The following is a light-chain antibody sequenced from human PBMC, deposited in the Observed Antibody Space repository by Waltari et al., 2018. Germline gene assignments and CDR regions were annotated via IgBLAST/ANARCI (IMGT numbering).Light chain of an antibody. Sequence: TQDPAVSVAMGQTVRITCQGDSLRSFYASWYQQGPGQAPTLVVYGQNDRPSGVPDRFSGSSSDNTASLTITGAQAEDEGFYYCHSRDASGVGGTFGGGTKLTVL. V-gene: IGLV3-19*01. CDR2: GQN. J-gene: IGLJ2*01. CDR1: SLRSFY. CDR3: HSRDASGVGGT.